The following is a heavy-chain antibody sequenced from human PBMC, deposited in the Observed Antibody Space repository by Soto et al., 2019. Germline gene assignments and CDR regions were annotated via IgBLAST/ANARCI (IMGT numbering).Heavy chain of an antibody. CDR2: IPYDGSNT. J-gene: IGHJ4*02. CDR1: GFTFNIYG. Sequence: QVQLVESGGGVVQPGRSLRLSCAASGFTFNIYGMHWVRQAPGKGLEWVAVIPYDGSNTYYTGSVRGRFTISRDDSKNTLYLQMNSMGAEDTAVYYCARVRAGSYGDYVASPFYFDYWGRGTLVTVSS. CDR3: ARVRAGSYGDYVASPFYFDY. V-gene: IGHV3-30*03. D-gene: IGHD4-17*01.